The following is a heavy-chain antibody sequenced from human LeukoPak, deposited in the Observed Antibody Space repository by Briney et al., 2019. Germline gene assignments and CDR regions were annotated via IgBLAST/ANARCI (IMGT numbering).Heavy chain of an antibody. D-gene: IGHD6-19*01. V-gene: IGHV4-34*01. CDR3: ARGEVSAVFDY. J-gene: IGHJ4*02. CDR2: INHSGST. Sequence: SETLSLTCAGYGGSFRGYYWSWIRQPPGKGLEWIGEINHSGSTNYNPSLKSRVTISVDTSKNQFSLKLSSVTAADTAVYYCARGEVSAVFDYWGQGTLVTVSS. CDR1: GGSFRGYY.